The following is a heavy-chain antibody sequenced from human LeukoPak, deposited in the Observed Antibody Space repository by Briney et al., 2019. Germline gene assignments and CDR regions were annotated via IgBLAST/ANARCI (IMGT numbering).Heavy chain of an antibody. CDR3: ARGRAGNYYNHNDY. V-gene: IGHV3-74*01. D-gene: IGHD3-10*01. CDR1: GFSISGYW. Sequence: GGSLRLSCAASGFSISGYWMHWVRQAPGKELVWVSRSNGDGSITAYADSVKGRFTISRDNAKNTLYLQMNSLRAEDTAVYYCARGRAGNYYNHNDYWGQGTLVTVSS. J-gene: IGHJ4*02. CDR2: SNGDGSIT.